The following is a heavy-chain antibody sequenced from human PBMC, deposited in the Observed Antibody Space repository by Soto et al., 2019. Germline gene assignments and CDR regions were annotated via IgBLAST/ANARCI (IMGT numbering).Heavy chain of an antibody. D-gene: IGHD2-15*01. CDR3: VVAAQPYDFVY. Sequence: QVQLVQSGAEVKKPGASVKVSCKASGYTFTSYGISWVRQAPGQGLEWMGWISAYNGKTNYAQKRQGRVTMTTDTSTSKAYMELRSLRSADTAVYYCVVAAQPYDFVYWGQGTLVTVSS. V-gene: IGHV1-18*01. J-gene: IGHJ4*02. CDR1: GYTFTSYG. CDR2: ISAYNGKT.